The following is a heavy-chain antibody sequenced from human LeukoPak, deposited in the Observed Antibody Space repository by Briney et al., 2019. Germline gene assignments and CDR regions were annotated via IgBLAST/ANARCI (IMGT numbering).Heavy chain of an antibody. V-gene: IGHV3-53*01. CDR1: GFIVSNNY. D-gene: IGHD2-15*01. J-gene: IGHJ6*02. CDR2: IYSSAYI. CDR3: ARGDYCSASSCLMDV. Sequence: PGGSLRLSCAASGFIVSNNYMTWVRQAPGKGLEWVSIIYSSAYIYYSDSVKGRFTISRDNAKNSVYLQMNSLRDEDTAVYYCARGDYCSASSCLMDVWGQGTTVTVSS.